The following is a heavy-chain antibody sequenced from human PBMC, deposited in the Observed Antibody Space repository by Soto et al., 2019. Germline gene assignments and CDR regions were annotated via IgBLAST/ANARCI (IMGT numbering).Heavy chain of an antibody. CDR2: INAGNGNT. Sequence: GASLKLSCKASGYTFTSYGIHWVRQAPGQRLEWMGWINAGNGNTKYSQKFQGSVTITRDTSASTAYMELSSLRSEDTAVYYCARAEYRDIVVVVAAKEEYNWFDPWGQGTLVTVSS. V-gene: IGHV1-3*01. J-gene: IGHJ5*02. CDR1: GYTFTSYG. CDR3: ARAEYRDIVVVVAAKEEYNWFDP. D-gene: IGHD2-15*01.